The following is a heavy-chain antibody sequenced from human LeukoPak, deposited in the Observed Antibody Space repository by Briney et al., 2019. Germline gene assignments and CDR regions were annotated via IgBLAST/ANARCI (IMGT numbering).Heavy chain of an antibody. CDR3: ARAQWLAPFDY. J-gene: IGHJ4*02. CDR2: IYYSGST. V-gene: IGHV4-59*01. CDR1: GGSISSYY. D-gene: IGHD6-19*01. Sequence: PSETLSLTCTVSGGSISSYYWSWIRQPPGKGLEWIGYIYYSGSTNYNPSLKSRVTISVDTSKNQFSLKLSSVTAADTAVYYCARAQWLAPFDYWGQGTLVTVSS.